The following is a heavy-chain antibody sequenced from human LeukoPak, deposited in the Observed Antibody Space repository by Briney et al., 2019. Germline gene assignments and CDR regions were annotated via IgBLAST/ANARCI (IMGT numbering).Heavy chain of an antibody. CDR3: AKAPFRYCGGDCSAFDI. CDR1: GFTFDDYA. D-gene: IGHD2-21*02. CDR2: ISWNSGSI. J-gene: IGHJ3*02. V-gene: IGHV3-9*01. Sequence: PGGSLRLSCAASGFTFDDYAMHWVRQAPGKGLEWVSGISWNSGSIGYADSVKGRFTTSRDNAKNSLYLQMNSLRAEDTALYYCAKAPFRYCGGDCSAFDIWGQGTMVTVSS.